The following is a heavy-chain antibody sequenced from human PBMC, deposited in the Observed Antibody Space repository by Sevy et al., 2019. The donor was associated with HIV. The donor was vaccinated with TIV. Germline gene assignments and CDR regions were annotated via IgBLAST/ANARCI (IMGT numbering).Heavy chain of an antibody. CDR2: ISSSGSDI. Sequence: GGSLRLSCAASGFTFGSYSMNWVRQAQGKGLEWVSSISSSGSDIYYADSVKGRFTISRDNAKNSLYLQMNSLRAEDTAVYYCARPTPAMFYYYYYYMDVWGKGTTVTVSS. D-gene: IGHD2-2*01. J-gene: IGHJ6*03. V-gene: IGHV3-21*01. CDR1: GFTFGSYS. CDR3: ARPTPAMFYYYYYYMDV.